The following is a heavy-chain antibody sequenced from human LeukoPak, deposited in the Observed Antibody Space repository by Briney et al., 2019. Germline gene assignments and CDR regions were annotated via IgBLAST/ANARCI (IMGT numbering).Heavy chain of an antibody. Sequence: HPGGSLRLSCAASGFTFSSYEMNWVRQAPGKGLEWVAFIRYNGNNQYYADSVKGRFTISRDNSKNTLYLQMNSLKGDDTAVYYCAKDSAFYYIDVWGKGTTVIISS. V-gene: IGHV3-30*02. CDR3: AKDSAFYYIDV. J-gene: IGHJ6*03. CDR1: GFTFSSYE. D-gene: IGHD3-10*01. CDR2: IRYNGNNQ.